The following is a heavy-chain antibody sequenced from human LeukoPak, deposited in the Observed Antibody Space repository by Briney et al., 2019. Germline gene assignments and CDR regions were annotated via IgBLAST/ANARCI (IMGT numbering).Heavy chain of an antibody. CDR2: INPESGGT. J-gene: IGHJ4*02. V-gene: IGHV1-2*02. D-gene: IGHD1-26*01. CDR3: ATLGGSYYYFVY. CDR1: GYTFSDNY. Sequence: ASVKVSCKASGYTFSDNYLHCVRQAPGHELEWMGCINPESGGTEYAQKFQGRVTMTEDTSTDTAYMELSSVRSEDTAVYYCATLGGSYYYFVYWGQGTLVTVSS.